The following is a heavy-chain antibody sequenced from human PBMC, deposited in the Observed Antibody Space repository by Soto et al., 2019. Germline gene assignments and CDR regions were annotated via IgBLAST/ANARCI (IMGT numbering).Heavy chain of an antibody. J-gene: IGHJ4*02. V-gene: IGHV3-23*01. D-gene: IGHD3-10*01. Sequence: GGSLRLSCVASGFTFSSYSMSWVRQAPGKGLEWVSGFRAGGDDGTTYYADSVKGRFTISRDNSKNTLFLQMNSLRAEDTAIYYCAKKVNSGSGSQYFDYFGQGTLVTVSS. CDR3: AKKVNSGSGSQYFDY. CDR1: GFTFSSYS. CDR2: FRAGGDDGTT.